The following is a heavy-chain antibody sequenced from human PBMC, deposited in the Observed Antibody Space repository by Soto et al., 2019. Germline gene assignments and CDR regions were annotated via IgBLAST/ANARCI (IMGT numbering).Heavy chain of an antibody. CDR3: AFHLGENYYTMDV. D-gene: IGHD3-10*01. J-gene: IGHJ6*02. CDR2: ITGSGKSA. CDR1: GFTFSTFV. V-gene: IGHV3-23*01. Sequence: WGSLRLSCAACGFTFSTFVMTWVRQVPGEGLEWISSITGSGKSAYYADSVKGRVTISRDNSKNTLYLQISSLGFDDTAVYHSAFHLGENYYTMDVWGERTTLTV.